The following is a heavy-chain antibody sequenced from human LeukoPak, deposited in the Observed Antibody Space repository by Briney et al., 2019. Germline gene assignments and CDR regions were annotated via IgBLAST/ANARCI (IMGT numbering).Heavy chain of an antibody. CDR3: ARGGQVLRFLEWLSCCQREKLYYYYGMDA. Sequence: ASVKVSCKASGYTFTSYDINWVRQATGQGLEWMGWMNPNSGNTGYAQKFQGRVTMTRNTSISTAYMELSSLRSEDTAVYYCARGGQVLRFLEWLSCCQREKLYYYYGMDAWGQGTTVTVSS. V-gene: IGHV1-8*01. CDR1: GYTFTSYD. D-gene: IGHD3-3*01. CDR2: MNPNSGNT. J-gene: IGHJ6*02.